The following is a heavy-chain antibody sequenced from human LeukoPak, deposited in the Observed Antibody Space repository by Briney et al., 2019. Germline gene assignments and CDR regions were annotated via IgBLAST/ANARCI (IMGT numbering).Heavy chain of an antibody. Sequence: ASVKVSCKASGYTFTSYDINWVRQATGQGLEWMGWMNPNSGNTGYAQKFQGRVTMTRNTSISTACMELSSLRSEDTAVYYCARRGAMIALFDPWGQGTLVTVSS. D-gene: IGHD3-22*01. V-gene: IGHV1-8*01. J-gene: IGHJ5*02. CDR3: ARRGAMIALFDP. CDR1: GYTFTSYD. CDR2: MNPNSGNT.